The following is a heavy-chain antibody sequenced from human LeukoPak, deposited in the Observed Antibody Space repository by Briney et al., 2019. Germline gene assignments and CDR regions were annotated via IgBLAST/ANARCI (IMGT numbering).Heavy chain of an antibody. J-gene: IGHJ4*01. V-gene: IGHV3-11*01. CDR1: GFSFSDYY. CDR3: AKDILAAGLFFDY. D-gene: IGHD6-13*01. Sequence: GGSLRLSCAASGFSFSDYYMGWIRQAPGKGLEWVSYISPTGGTVYYADSVKGRFTISRDNAKNSLYLQMNGLRAEDTALYYCAKDILAAGLFFDYWGHGTLATVSS. CDR2: ISPTGGTV.